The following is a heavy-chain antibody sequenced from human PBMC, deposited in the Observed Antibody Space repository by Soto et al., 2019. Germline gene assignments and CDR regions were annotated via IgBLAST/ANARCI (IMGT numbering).Heavy chain of an antibody. V-gene: IGHV4-39*07. Sequence: SETLSLTCTVSDDSISNKDYYGGWIRQPPGQGLEWIASINHRGTTYYNPSLKSRVTISVDTSKNQFSLKLSSVTAADTAVYYCARSRREELLLYRPTNPVFDPWGQGTLVTVSS. CDR3: ARSRREELLLYRPTNPVFDP. J-gene: IGHJ5*02. CDR2: INHRGTT. D-gene: IGHD2-15*01. CDR1: DDSISNKDYY.